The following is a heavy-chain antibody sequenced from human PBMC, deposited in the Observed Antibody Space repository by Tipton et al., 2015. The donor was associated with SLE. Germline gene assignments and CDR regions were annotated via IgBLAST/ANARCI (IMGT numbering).Heavy chain of an antibody. V-gene: IGHV3-23*01. CDR2: ISGSGGST. J-gene: IGHJ6*02. CDR3: AKGFLEWSPYYYYYGMDV. CDR1: GFTFSSYA. D-gene: IGHD3-3*01. Sequence: SLRLSCAASGFTFSSYAMSWVRQAPGKGLEWVSAISGSGGSTYYADSVKGRFTISRDNSKNTLYLQMNSLRAEDTAVYYCAKGFLEWSPYYYYYGMDVWGQGTTVTVSS.